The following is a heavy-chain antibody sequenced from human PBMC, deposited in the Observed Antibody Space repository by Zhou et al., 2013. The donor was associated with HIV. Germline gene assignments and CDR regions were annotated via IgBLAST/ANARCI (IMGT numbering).Heavy chain of an antibody. D-gene: IGHD6-19*01. J-gene: IGHJ4*02. CDR2: INPSGGST. Sequence: QVEVIQSGAEVKKPGASVKVSCQVFGYSFSQLSIHWVRQAPGQGLEWMGIINPSGGSTSYAQKFQGRVTMTRDTSTSTVYMELSSLRSEDTAVYYCARDGDSSGWCSDYWGQGSPGHRLL. V-gene: IGHV1-46*01. CDR3: ARDGDSSGWCSDY. CDR1: GYSFSQLS.